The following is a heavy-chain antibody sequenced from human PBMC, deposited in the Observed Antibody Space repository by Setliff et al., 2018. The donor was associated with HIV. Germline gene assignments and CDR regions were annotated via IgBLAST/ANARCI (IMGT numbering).Heavy chain of an antibody. CDR3: ARSRSTRDAFDI. J-gene: IGHJ3*02. CDR1: GFTFSSYS. CDR2: ISGDTRII. D-gene: IGHD1-1*01. Sequence: GGSLRLSCAASGFTFSSYSMNWVRQAPGKGLEWVSYISGDTRIINYADSVKGRFTISRDNAKNSLYLQMNSLRVEDTAIYYCARSRSTRDAFDIWGQGTMVTVS. V-gene: IGHV3-48*01.